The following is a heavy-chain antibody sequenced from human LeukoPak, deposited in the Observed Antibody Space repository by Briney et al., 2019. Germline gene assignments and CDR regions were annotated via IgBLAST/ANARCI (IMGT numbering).Heavy chain of an antibody. J-gene: IGHJ3*02. V-gene: IGHV3-30*18. CDR2: ISYDGSNK. CDR3: AKDLIYGGTDDAFDI. D-gene: IGHD4-23*01. CDR1: GFTFSSYG. Sequence: GGTLRLSCAASGFTFSSYGMHWVRQAPGKGLEWVAVISYDGSNKYYADSVKGRFTISRDNSKNTLYLQMNSLRAEDTAVYYCAKDLIYGGTDDAFDIWGQGTMVTVSS.